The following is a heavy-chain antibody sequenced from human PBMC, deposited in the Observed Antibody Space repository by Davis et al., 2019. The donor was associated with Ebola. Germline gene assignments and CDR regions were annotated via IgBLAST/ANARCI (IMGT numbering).Heavy chain of an antibody. CDR1: GGTFSSYA. J-gene: IGHJ4*02. CDR2: IIPIFGTA. CDR3: ARDDAVAGKRQVRGGDY. Sequence: SVKVSCKASGGTFSSYAISWVRQAPGQGLEWMGGIIPIFGTANYAQKFQGRATITADESTSTAYMELSSLRSEDTAVYYCARDDAVAGKRQVRGGDYWGQGTLVTVSS. V-gene: IGHV1-69*13. D-gene: IGHD6-19*01.